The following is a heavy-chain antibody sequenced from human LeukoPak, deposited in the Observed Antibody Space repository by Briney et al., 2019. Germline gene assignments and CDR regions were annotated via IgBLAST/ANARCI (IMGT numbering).Heavy chain of an antibody. CDR1: GGSFSGYY. D-gene: IGHD3-10*01. V-gene: IGHV4-34*01. J-gene: IGHJ4*02. CDR3: ARDRSFSYYYGSGSSPGDDY. CDR2: INHSGST. Sequence: PSETLSLTCAVYGGSFSGYYWSWIRQPPGKGLEWIGEINHSGSTNYNPSLKSRVTISVNTSKNQFSLKLGSVTAADTAVYYCARDRSFSYYYGSGSSPGDDYWGQGTLVTVSS.